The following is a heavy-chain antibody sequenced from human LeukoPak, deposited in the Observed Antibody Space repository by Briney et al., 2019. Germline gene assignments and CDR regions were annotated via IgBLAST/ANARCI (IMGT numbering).Heavy chain of an antibody. D-gene: IGHD2-15*01. V-gene: IGHV3-23*01. Sequence: TGGSLRLSCAASGFTFSSYAMNWVRQAPGKGLEWVSAISGSGGSTYYADSVKGRFTISRDNSKNTLYLQKNSLRAEDTAAYYCAKDRAISGVGWYYFDYWGQGTLVTVSS. CDR2: ISGSGGST. J-gene: IGHJ4*02. CDR3: AKDRAISGVGWYYFDY. CDR1: GFTFSSYA.